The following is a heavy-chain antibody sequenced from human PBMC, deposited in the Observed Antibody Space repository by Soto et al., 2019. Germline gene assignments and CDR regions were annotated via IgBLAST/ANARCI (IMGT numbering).Heavy chain of an antibody. J-gene: IGHJ4*02. V-gene: IGHV3-15*07. CDR3: TTGHYDSSGYYYVGY. Sequence: EVQLVESGGGLVKPGGSLRLSCAASGFTFSNAWMNWVRQAPGKGLEWVGRIKSKTDGGTTDYAAPVKGRFTISRDESKNTLYLQMNSLKTEDTAVYYCTTGHYDSSGYYYVGYWGQGTLVTVSS. CDR2: IKSKTDGGTT. D-gene: IGHD3-22*01. CDR1: GFTFSNAW.